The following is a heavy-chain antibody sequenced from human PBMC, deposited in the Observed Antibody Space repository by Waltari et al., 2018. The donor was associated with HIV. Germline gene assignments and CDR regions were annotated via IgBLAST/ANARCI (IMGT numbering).Heavy chain of an antibody. Sequence: QLQLQESGPGLVKPSETLSLTCTVSGGPISSSSYYWGWIRQPPGKGLEWIGSIYYSGSTYYNPSLKSRVTISVDTSKNQFSLKLSSVTAADTAVYYCARQSIAAAGIDYWGQGTLVTVSS. CDR2: IYYSGST. D-gene: IGHD6-13*01. J-gene: IGHJ4*02. CDR1: GGPISSSSYY. V-gene: IGHV4-39*01. CDR3: ARQSIAAAGIDY.